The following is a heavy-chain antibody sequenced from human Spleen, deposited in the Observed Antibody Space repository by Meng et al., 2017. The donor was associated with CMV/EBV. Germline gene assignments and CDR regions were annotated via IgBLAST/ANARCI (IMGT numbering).Heavy chain of an antibody. Sequence: GESLKISCAASGFTFNTYNFNWVRQAPGKGLEWVSSISSTSVYIFYADSFKGRFTISRDNAKNSLYLQMNSLTAEDTAVYYCARVRGVTPAARMDVWGQGTTVTVS. J-gene: IGHJ6*02. CDR2: ISSTSVYI. D-gene: IGHD3-10*01. CDR3: ARVRGVTPAARMDV. CDR1: GFTFNTYN. V-gene: IGHV3-21*01.